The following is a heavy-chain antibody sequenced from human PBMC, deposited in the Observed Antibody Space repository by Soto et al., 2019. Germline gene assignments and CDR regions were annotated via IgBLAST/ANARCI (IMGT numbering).Heavy chain of an antibody. CDR2: IAQDGNEK. J-gene: IGHJ4*02. V-gene: IGHV3-7*01. Sequence: GGSLRLSCAASVFTFSSYWMSWVRQAPGKGLEWVVNIAQDGNEKYFVDSVKGRFTISRDNAKNSLYLQMSSLRAEDTAVYYCAREEGSSGWSTEYYFDYWGQGTLVTVSS. CDR3: AREEGSSGWSTEYYFDY. D-gene: IGHD6-19*01. CDR1: VFTFSSYW.